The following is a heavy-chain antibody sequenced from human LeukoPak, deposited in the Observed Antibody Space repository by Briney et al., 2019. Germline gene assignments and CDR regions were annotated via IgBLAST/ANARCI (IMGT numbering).Heavy chain of an antibody. CDR3: TRDTGTTGEVKFDP. CDR2: IYTSGST. J-gene: IGHJ5*02. CDR1: GFTFSSYW. V-gene: IGHV4-4*07. D-gene: IGHD4-17*01. Sequence: GSLRLSCAASGFTFSSYWMSWVRQAPGKGLEWIGRIYTSGSTTYNPSLKSRVTMSVDTSKSQFSLNLMSVTAADTAVYYCTRDTGTTGEVKFDPWGQGTLVTVSS.